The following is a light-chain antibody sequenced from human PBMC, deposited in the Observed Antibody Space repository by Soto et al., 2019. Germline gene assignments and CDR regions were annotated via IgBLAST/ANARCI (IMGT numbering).Light chain of an antibody. CDR3: QQSYNTPRT. CDR1: QSISTY. J-gene: IGKJ1*01. Sequence: IQTSQSPSSLSGSVGDRVTITCRASQSISTYLNWYQQKPGKAPKLLIYAASSLQSGVPSRFSGGGSGTDFTLTISSLQPEDFATYYCQQSYNTPRTFGQGTKVDIK. CDR2: AAS. V-gene: IGKV1-39*01.